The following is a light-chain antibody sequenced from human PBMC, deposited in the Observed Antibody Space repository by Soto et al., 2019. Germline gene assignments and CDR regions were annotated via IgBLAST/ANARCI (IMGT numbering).Light chain of an antibody. V-gene: IGKV1-8*01. CDR3: QQYYSYPFT. CDR1: QDIKNT. CDR2: AAS. J-gene: IGKJ3*01. Sequence: AIQMTQSPSSLSASVGDRVTISCRASQDIKNTLAWYQQKPGEAPKLLIYAASTLQSGVPSRFSGSGSGTDFTLTISCLQSEDFATYYCQQYYSYPFTFGPGTKVDIK.